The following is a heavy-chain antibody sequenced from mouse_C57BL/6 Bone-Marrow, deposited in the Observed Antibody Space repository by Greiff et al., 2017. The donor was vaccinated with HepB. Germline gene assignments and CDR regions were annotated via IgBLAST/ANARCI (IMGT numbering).Heavy chain of an antibody. J-gene: IGHJ2*01. CDR2: IYPGSGST. D-gene: IGHD1-1*01. V-gene: IGHV1-55*01. Sequence: QVQLQQPGAELVKPGASVKMSCKASGYTFTSFWITWVKQRPGQGLEWIGDIYPGSGSTNYNEKFKSKATLTVDTSSSTAYMQLSSLTSEDSAVYYCAYYYGSSSYYFDYWGQGTTLTVSS. CDR3: AYYYGSSSYYFDY. CDR1: GYTFTSFW.